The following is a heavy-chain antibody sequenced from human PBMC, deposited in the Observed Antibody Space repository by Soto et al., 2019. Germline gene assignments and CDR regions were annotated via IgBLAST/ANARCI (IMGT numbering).Heavy chain of an antibody. D-gene: IGHD1-26*01. J-gene: IGHJ4*02. CDR1: GGTFDNYA. V-gene: IGHV1-69*06. CDR3: AREWVGAPVGASGFYFDY. CDR2: IIPMLDSA. Sequence: SVKVSCKASGGTFDNYAITWVRQAPGQGLEWMGGIIPMLDSANYAQKFQGRVTITADKSTSTAYMELSSLRSEDTAVYYCAREWVGAPVGASGFYFDYWGQGTLVTVSS.